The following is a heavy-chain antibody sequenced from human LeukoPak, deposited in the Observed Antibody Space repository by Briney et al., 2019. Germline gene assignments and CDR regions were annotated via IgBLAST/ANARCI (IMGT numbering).Heavy chain of an antibody. J-gene: IGHJ4*02. CDR1: RFTFSSYG. CDR3: AKDEGTPSHHDY. D-gene: IGHD3-10*01. V-gene: IGHV3-21*01. CDR2: IRSSGGGT. Sequence: GGSLRLSCAASRFTFSSYGISWVRQAPGTGLKWFSGIRSSGGGTYYADSVKGRFTISRDNAKNSLYLQMNSLRAEDTAVYYCAKDEGTPSHHDYWGQGTLVTASS.